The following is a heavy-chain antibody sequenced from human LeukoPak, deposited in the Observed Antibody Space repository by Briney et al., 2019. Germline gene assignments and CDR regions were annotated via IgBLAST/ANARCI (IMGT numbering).Heavy chain of an antibody. J-gene: IGHJ4*02. D-gene: IGHD6-13*01. V-gene: IGHV4-59*08. CDR3: ARGIAAAGTPPDFDY. CDR2: IYCSGST. CDR1: GGSISSYY. Sequence: SETLSLTCTVSGGSISSYYWSWIRQPPGKGLEWIGYIYCSGSTNYNPSLKSRVTISVDTSKNQFSLKLSSVTAADTAVYYCARGIAAAGTPPDFDYWGQGTLVTVSS.